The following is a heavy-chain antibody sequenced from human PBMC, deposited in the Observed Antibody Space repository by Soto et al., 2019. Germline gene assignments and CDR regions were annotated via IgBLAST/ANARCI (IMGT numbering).Heavy chain of an antibody. J-gene: IGHJ6*02. CDR2: IIPIFGTA. CDR3: AGGRITIFGVVIIFDYYYGMDV. Sequence: SVKVSCKASGGTFSSYAISWVRQAPGQGLEWMGGIIPIFGTANYAQKFQGRVTITADKSTSTAYMELSSLRSEDTAVYYCAGGRITIFGVVIIFDYYYGMDVWGQGTTVTVSS. CDR1: GGTFSSYA. V-gene: IGHV1-69*06. D-gene: IGHD3-3*01.